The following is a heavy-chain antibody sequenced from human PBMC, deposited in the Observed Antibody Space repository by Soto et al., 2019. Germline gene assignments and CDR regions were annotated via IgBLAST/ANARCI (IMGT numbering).Heavy chain of an antibody. Sequence: QLQLQESGPGLVKPSETLSLTCTVSGGSISSSSYYWGWIRQPPGKGLEWIGSIYYSGSTYYNPSLKSRVTISVDTSKNQFSLKLSSVTAADTAVYYCARGGFEYSSSFEVPKKLMDVWGQGTTVTVSS. CDR1: GGSISSSSYY. J-gene: IGHJ6*02. V-gene: IGHV4-39*01. CDR2: IYYSGST. CDR3: ARGGFEYSSSFEVPKKLMDV. D-gene: IGHD6-6*01.